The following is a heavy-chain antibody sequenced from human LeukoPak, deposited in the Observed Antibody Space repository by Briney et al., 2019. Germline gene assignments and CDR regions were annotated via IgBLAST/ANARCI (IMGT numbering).Heavy chain of an antibody. J-gene: IGHJ4*02. CDR2: IYYSGST. CDR1: GGSISSSSYY. V-gene: IGHV4-39*01. D-gene: IGHD1-26*01. CDR3: AILVGATDAFDY. Sequence: SETLSLTCTVSGGSISSSSYYWGWIRQPPGKGLEWIGSIYYSGSTYYNPSLKSRVTISVDTSKDQFSLKLSSVTAADMAVYYCAILVGATDAFDYWGQGTLVTVSS.